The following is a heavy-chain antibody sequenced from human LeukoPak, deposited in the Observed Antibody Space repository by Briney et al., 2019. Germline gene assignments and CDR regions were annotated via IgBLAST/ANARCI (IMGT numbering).Heavy chain of an antibody. CDR3: ARQTGSYSWFDP. V-gene: IGHV1-2*02. Sequence: ASVKVSCKASGYTFTAYYLHWVRQAPGQGLEWMGWINPNSGGTNYAQNFQGRVTMTRDTSISTAYMELTSLRSEDTAVYYCARQTGSYSWFDPWGQGTLVTVSS. CDR2: INPNSGGT. J-gene: IGHJ5*02. CDR1: GYTFTAYY. D-gene: IGHD3-10*01.